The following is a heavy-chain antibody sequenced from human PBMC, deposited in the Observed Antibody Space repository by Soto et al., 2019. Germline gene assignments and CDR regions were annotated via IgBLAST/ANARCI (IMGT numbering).Heavy chain of an antibody. CDR3: AGPYYYDSSGYPSPYYYYGMDV. Sequence: QVQLVQSGAEVKKPGSSVKVSCKASGGTFSSYTISWVRQAPGQGLEWMGRIIPILGIANYAQKFQGRVTITADKSTSTAYMELSSLRSEDTAVYYCAGPYYYDSSGYPSPYYYYGMDVWGQGTTVTVSS. J-gene: IGHJ6*02. CDR1: GGTFSSYT. D-gene: IGHD3-22*01. V-gene: IGHV1-69*02. CDR2: IIPILGIA.